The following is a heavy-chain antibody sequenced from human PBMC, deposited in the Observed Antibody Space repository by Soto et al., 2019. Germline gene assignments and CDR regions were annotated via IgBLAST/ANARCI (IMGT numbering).Heavy chain of an antibody. CDR1: GYSFTSYW. Sequence: GESLKISCKGSGYSFTSYWISWVRQMAGKGLEWMGRIDPSDSYTNYSPSFQGHVTISADKSISTAYLQWSSLKASDTAMYYGARRKSIAARPHYGMDVWGQGTTVTVSS. D-gene: IGHD6-6*01. CDR2: IDPSDSYT. J-gene: IGHJ6*02. CDR3: ARRKSIAARPHYGMDV. V-gene: IGHV5-10-1*01.